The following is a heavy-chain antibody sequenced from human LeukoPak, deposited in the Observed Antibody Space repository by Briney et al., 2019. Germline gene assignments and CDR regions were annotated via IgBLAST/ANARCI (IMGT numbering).Heavy chain of an antibody. V-gene: IGHV3-48*04. J-gene: IGHJ6*03. CDR3: ARDVREYCGSTSCDYYYYYYMEV. CDR1: GFTFSIYS. D-gene: IGHD2-2*01. Sequence: GGSLRLSCAASGFTFSIYSMNWVRQAPGKGLEWVSYISNSSSTIYYADSVKGRFTISRDNAKNALYLQMNSLRAEDTAVYYCARDVREYCGSTSCDYYYYYYMEVWGKGTTVTVSS. CDR2: ISNSSSTI.